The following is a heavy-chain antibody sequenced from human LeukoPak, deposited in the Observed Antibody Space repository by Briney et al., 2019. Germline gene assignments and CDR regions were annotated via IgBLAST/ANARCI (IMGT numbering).Heavy chain of an antibody. CDR2: KYFRSKWYD. CDR1: GYSVSSESSA. CDR3: AREGGDAFDV. V-gene: IGHV6-1*01. D-gene: IGHD1-26*01. J-gene: IGHJ3*01. Sequence: PSQTLSLTFVLAGYSVSSESSAWNWIRQSPSRGLEWLGRKYFRSKWYDDYAVPVKSRITLNPDTSTNQLSLQLNSVTPEDPAVYYCAREGGDAFDVWGQGTMVTVSS.